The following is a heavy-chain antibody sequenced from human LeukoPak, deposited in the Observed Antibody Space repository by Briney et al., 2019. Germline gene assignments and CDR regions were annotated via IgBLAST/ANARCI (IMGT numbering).Heavy chain of an antibody. D-gene: IGHD3-22*01. J-gene: IGHJ3*02. Sequence: ASVKVSCKASLSTFTSYGISCVRQAPGQGLEWMGWISAYNGNTNYAQKLQGRVTMTTDTSTSTAYMELRSLRSDDTAVYYCARTHTGSGYYSDDFDIWGQGTMVTVSS. V-gene: IGHV1-18*01. CDR3: ARTHTGSGYYSDDFDI. CDR2: ISAYNGNT. CDR1: LSTFTSYG.